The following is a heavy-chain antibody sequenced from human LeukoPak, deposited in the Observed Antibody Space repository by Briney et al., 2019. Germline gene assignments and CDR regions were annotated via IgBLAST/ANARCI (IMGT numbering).Heavy chain of an antibody. J-gene: IGHJ6*02. V-gene: IGHV1-69*13. Sequence: SVKVSCKASGGTFSSYAISWVRQAPGQGLEWMGGLIPIFGTANYAQKFQGRVTITADESTSTAYMELSSLRSEDTAVYYCARDYYGSGSYLGYYYGMDVWGQGTTVTVSS. CDR1: GGTFSSYA. D-gene: IGHD3-10*01. CDR3: ARDYYGSGSYLGYYYGMDV. CDR2: LIPIFGTA.